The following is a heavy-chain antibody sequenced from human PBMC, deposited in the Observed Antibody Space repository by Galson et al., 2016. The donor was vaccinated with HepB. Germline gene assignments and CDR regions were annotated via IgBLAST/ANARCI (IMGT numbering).Heavy chain of an antibody. CDR1: GFNFSSYW. J-gene: IGHJ4*02. Sequence: SPRLSCAASGFNFSSYWMSWVRQVPGKGLEWVASITATAGRTYLADSVRGRFTISSDNAKNTVYLHMDGLRAEDTAVYYCGTLPNRNDFDFWGQGTQVTVSS. CDR3: GTLPNRNDFDF. CDR2: ITATAGRT. V-gene: IGHV3-23*01. D-gene: IGHD1-14*01.